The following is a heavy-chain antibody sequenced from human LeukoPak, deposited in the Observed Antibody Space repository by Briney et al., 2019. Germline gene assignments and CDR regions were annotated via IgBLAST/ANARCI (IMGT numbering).Heavy chain of an antibody. CDR3: AKGSSRSGYYDYFDY. V-gene: IGHV3-43D*03. Sequence: GGSLRLSCAASGFTFDDYAMHWVRKAPGKGLEWVSLISWDGGSTYYADSVKGRFTISRDNSKNSLYLQMNSLRAEDTALYYCAKGSSRSGYYDYFDYWGQGTLVTVSS. J-gene: IGHJ4*02. D-gene: IGHD3-22*01. CDR2: ISWDGGST. CDR1: GFTFDDYA.